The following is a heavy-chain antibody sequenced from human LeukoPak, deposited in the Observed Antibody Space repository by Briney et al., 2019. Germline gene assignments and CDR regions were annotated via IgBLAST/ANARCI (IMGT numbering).Heavy chain of an antibody. CDR1: GYTFTGYY. V-gene: IGHV1-2*04. CDR2: INPNSGGT. CDR3: ARDSSGWTNYYGMDV. D-gene: IGHD6-19*01. Sequence: ASVKVSCKASGYTFTGYYMHWVRRAPGQGLEWMGWINPNSGGTNYAQKFQGWVTMTRDTSISTAYMELSRLRSDDTAVYYCARDSSGWTNYYGMDVWGQGTTVTVSS. J-gene: IGHJ6*02.